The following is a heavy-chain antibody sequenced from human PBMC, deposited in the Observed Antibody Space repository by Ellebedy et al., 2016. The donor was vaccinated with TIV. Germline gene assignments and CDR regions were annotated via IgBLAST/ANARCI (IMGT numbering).Heavy chain of an antibody. CDR1: GYPFTNQF. CDR3: ARDSATVLTSRDYFYYYMDV. V-gene: IGHV1-46*01. J-gene: IGHJ6*03. D-gene: IGHD4-23*01. CDR2: IHPGAGST. Sequence: ASVKVSCKASGYPFTNQFIHWVRQAPGQGLEWMGIIHPGAGSTTYSQKFQGRLTMTRDTSTSTAYMEVKSLRSEDTAVHYCARDSATVLTSRDYFYYYMDVWGKGTTVTVSS.